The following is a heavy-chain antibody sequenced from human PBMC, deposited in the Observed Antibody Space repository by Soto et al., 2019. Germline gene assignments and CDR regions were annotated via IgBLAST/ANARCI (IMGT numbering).Heavy chain of an antibody. Sequence: SETLSLTCTVSGGSISSGGYYWSWIRQHPGKGLEWIGYIYYSGSTYYDPSLKSRVTISVDTSKNQFSLKLSSVTAADTAVYYCARDRYGGNSVWGQGTLVTVSS. V-gene: IGHV4-31*03. D-gene: IGHD2-21*02. CDR2: IYYSGST. J-gene: IGHJ4*02. CDR3: ARDRYGGNSV. CDR1: GGSISSGGYY.